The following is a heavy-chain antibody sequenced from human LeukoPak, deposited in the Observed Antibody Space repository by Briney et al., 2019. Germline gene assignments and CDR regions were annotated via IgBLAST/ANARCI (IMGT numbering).Heavy chain of an antibody. J-gene: IGHJ4*02. D-gene: IGHD3-22*01. CDR3: ARVLVYSDSSLYIGSLDC. CDR2: INPNSGGT. Sequence: ASVKVSCKASGYTFTGYYIHWVRQAPGQGLEWMGWINPNSGGTNNAQKFQGRLTMTRDMSTGTFYMELNSLKFEDTDGYYCARVLVYSDSSLYIGSLDCWGQGTLVTVSS. V-gene: IGHV1-2*02. CDR1: GYTFTGYY.